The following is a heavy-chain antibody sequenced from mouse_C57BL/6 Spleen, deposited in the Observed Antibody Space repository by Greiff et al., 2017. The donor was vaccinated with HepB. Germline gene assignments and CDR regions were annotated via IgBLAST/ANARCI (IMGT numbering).Heavy chain of an antibody. CDR3: AREGISTSYAMDY. Sequence: QVQLQQSGPELVKPGASVKISCKASGYAFSSSWMNWVKQRPGKGLEWIGRIYPGDGDTNYNGKFKGKATLNAYKSSSTAYLQLSSLTSEDSPVYFCAREGISTSYAMDYWGQGTSVTVSS. J-gene: IGHJ4*01. CDR1: GYAFSSSW. CDR2: IYPGDGDT. D-gene: IGHD2-14*01. V-gene: IGHV1-82*01.